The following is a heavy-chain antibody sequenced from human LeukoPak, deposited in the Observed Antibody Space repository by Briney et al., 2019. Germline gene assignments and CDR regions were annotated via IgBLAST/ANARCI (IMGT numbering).Heavy chain of an antibody. J-gene: IGHJ4*02. Sequence: ASVKVSCKASGYTFTSYGISWVRQAPGQGLEWMGWTSAYNGNTNYAQKLQGRVTMTTDTSTSTAYMELRSLRSDDTAVYSCARESRYYGSGSFDYWGQGTLVTVSS. V-gene: IGHV1-18*04. CDR3: ARESRYYGSGSFDY. CDR2: TSAYNGNT. CDR1: GYTFTSYG. D-gene: IGHD3-10*01.